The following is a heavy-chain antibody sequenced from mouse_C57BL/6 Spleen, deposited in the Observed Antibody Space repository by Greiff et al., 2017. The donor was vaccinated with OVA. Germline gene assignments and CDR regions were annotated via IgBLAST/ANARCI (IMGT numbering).Heavy chain of an antibody. D-gene: IGHD3-2*02. CDR1: GFTFSDYY. J-gene: IGHJ2*01. CDR2: INYDGSST. CDR3: ARELNSSGYLDY. Sequence: EVHLVESEGGLVQPGSSMKLSCTASGFTFSDYYMAWVRQVPEKGLEWVANINYDGSSTYYLDSLKSRFIISRDNAKNILYLQMSSLKSEDTATYYCARELNSSGYLDYWGQGTTLTVSS. V-gene: IGHV5-16*01.